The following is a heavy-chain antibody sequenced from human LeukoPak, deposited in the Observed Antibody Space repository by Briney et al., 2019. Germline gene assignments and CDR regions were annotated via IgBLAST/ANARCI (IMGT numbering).Heavy chain of an antibody. D-gene: IGHD6-13*01. J-gene: IGHJ4*02. CDR3: ARGDSSSWYRWYYFDY. Sequence: ASVKVSCTASGYTFTSYDINWVRQATGQGLEWMGWMNPNSGNTGYAQKFQGRVTMTRNTSISTAYMELSSLRSEDTAVYYCARGDSSSWYRWYYFDYWGQGTLVTVSS. CDR1: GYTFTSYD. CDR2: MNPNSGNT. V-gene: IGHV1-8*01.